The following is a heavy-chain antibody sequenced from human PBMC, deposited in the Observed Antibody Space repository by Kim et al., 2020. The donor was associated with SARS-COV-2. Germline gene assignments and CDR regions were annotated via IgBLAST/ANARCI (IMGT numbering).Heavy chain of an antibody. CDR3: ARDRGFGDLLLDY. V-gene: IGHV3-21*01. CDR2: ISSSNNYI. Sequence: GGSLRLSCAASGFTFSSYSMNWVRQAPGKGLEWVSSISSSNNYIYYADSVKGRFTISRDNAKNSLYLQMNSLRAEDTAVYYCARDRGFGDLLLDYWGQGTLVTVSS. D-gene: IGHD3-10*01. CDR1: GFTFSSYS. J-gene: IGHJ4*02.